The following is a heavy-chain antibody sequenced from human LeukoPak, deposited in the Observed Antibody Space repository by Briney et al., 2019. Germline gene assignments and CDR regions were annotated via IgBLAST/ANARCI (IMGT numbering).Heavy chain of an antibody. D-gene: IGHD6-19*01. Sequence: SETLSLTCTVSGGSISSGGYYWSWIRQPPGKGLEWIGYIYYSGTTSFNPSLKSRLTMSVDPSKNHFSLKLTSVTTADTAVYFCARGGSGRPLDYWGQGILVTVSS. V-gene: IGHV4-61*03. J-gene: IGHJ4*02. CDR1: GGSISSGGYY. CDR2: IYYSGTT. CDR3: ARGGSGRPLDY.